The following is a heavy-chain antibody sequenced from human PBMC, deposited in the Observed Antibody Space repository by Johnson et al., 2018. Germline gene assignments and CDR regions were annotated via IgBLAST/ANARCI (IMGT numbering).Heavy chain of an antibody. Sequence: EVQLVESGPEVKKPGESLKICCKGSGYTFTSYWIGWVRQMPGKGLEWLGIIYPVDSDTRYIPSFQGQVTISADKSITTAYLQWSSLKASDTAMYYWAARWAVGAFDIWGQGTMVTVSS. CDR3: AARWAVGAFDI. CDR2: IYPVDSDT. CDR1: GYTFTSYW. D-gene: IGHD1-26*01. J-gene: IGHJ3*02. V-gene: IGHV5-51*01.